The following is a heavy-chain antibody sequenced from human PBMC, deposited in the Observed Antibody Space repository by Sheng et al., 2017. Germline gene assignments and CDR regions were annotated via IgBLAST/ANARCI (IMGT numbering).Heavy chain of an antibody. J-gene: IGHJ3*02. Sequence: QVQLVQSGAEVKKPGASVKVSCKASGYTFTTYGISWVRQAPGQGLEWMGWISAYNGDTNYAQRLQGRVTMTTDTSTSTAYMELRSLRSDDTAVYYCVREREDGYHSAFEIWGQGTLVTVSS. CDR1: GYTFTTYG. CDR3: VREREDGYHSAFEI. V-gene: IGHV1-18*01. CDR2: ISAYNGDT. D-gene: IGHD5-12*01.